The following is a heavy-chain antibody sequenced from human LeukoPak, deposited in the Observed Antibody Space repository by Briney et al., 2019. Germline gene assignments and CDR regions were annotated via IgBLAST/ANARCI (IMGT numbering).Heavy chain of an antibody. J-gene: IGHJ4*02. Sequence: GGSLRLSCAASGFTFSSYGMHWVRQAPGKGLEWVAVISYDGSNKYYADSVKGRFTISRDNSKNTLYLQMNSLRAEDTAVYYCARTEVGCSGGSCYTLFDYWGQGTLVTVSS. CDR2: ISYDGSNK. CDR1: GFTFSSYG. V-gene: IGHV3-30*19. CDR3: ARTEVGCSGGSCYTLFDY. D-gene: IGHD2-15*01.